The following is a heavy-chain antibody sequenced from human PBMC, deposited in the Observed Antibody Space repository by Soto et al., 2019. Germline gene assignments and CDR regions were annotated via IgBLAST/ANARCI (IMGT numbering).Heavy chain of an antibody. Sequence: PSEILSLTCTVSGGSISSYYWSWIRQPPGKGLEWIGYIYYSGSTNYNPSLKSRVTISVDTSKNQFSLKLSSVTAADTAVYYCARVSHYYDSSGYLRYYFDYWGQGTLVTVYS. CDR1: GGSISSYY. V-gene: IGHV4-59*13. CDR2: IYYSGST. D-gene: IGHD3-22*01. CDR3: ARVSHYYDSSGYLRYYFDY. J-gene: IGHJ4*02.